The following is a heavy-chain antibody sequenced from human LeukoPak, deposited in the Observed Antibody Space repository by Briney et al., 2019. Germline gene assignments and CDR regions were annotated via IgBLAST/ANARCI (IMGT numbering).Heavy chain of an antibody. J-gene: IGHJ4*02. D-gene: IGHD2-15*01. CDR2: IDWDDDK. V-gene: IGHV2-70*04. CDR1: GFSLSSDGMR. CDR3: ARTYCSAGSCYFLFDY. Sequence: SGPALVKPTQTLTLTCTFSGFSLSSDGMRVSWIRQPPGKALEWLARIDWDDDKFYSTSLKTRLTISMDTSKNQVVLIMTNMDPVDTATYYCARTYCSAGSCYFLFDYWGQGTLVTVSS.